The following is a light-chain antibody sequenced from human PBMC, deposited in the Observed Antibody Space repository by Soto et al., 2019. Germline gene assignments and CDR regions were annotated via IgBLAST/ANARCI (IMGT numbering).Light chain of an antibody. V-gene: IGLV2-8*01. CDR1: SSDIGGYNS. CDR3: SSYAATSKVT. CDR2: DVT. J-gene: IGLJ2*01. Sequence: QSVLTQPPSASGSPGQSVTISFTGASSDIGGYNSVSWYQHHPAKAPKLIIYDVTKRPSGVPDRFSGSKSGNTASLTVSGLQAEEEADYCCSSYAATSKVTFGGGTKLTVL.